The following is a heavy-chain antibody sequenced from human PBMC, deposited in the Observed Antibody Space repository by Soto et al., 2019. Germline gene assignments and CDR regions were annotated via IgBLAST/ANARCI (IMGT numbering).Heavy chain of an antibody. D-gene: IGHD4-4*01. CDR3: AKDLDFHKDVTVTTAYGMDV. Sequence: PGGSLRLSCAASGFTFSSYGMHWVRQAPGKGLEWVAVISYDGSNKYYADSVKGRFTISRDNSKDTLYLQMNSLRAEDTAVYYCAKDLDFHKDVTVTTAYGMDVWGQGTTVTVSS. V-gene: IGHV3-30*18. J-gene: IGHJ6*02. CDR1: GFTFSSYG. CDR2: ISYDGSNK.